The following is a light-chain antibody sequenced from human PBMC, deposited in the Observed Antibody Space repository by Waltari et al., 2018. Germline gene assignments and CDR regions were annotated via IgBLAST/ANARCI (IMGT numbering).Light chain of an antibody. CDR3: SSYTSSSTLV. J-gene: IGLJ2*01. CDR1: SSAVGGYNY. Sequence: QSALTQPASVSGSPGQSITISCAGTSSAVGGYNYFSWYQQHPDKAPQLVIYEVSHRPPGVSSRFSGSKSGNTASLTISGLRAEDEADYYCSSYTSSSTLVFGGGTKVTVL. V-gene: IGLV2-14*01. CDR2: EVS.